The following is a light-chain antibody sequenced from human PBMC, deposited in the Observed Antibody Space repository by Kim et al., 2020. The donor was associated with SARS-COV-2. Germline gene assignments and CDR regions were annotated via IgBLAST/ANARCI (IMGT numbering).Light chain of an antibody. CDR2: DVS. Sequence: GRSVTISCRGTSSDVGGYNYVSWYQQHPGKAPKLIIYDVSDRPSGVSDRFSGSKSGNTASLTISGLQAEDEADYHCSSYTTSNTWVFGGGTQLTVL. CDR1: SSDVGGYNY. CDR3: SSYTTSNTWV. V-gene: IGLV2-14*03. J-gene: IGLJ3*02.